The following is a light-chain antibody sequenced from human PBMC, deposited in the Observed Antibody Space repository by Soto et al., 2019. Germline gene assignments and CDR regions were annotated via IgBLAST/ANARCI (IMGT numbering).Light chain of an antibody. CDR2: GAS. V-gene: IGKV3-15*01. Sequence: EIVMTQSPATLSVSPGERATLSCRASQSVSSNLAWYQQKPGQAPRLLIYGASTRATGIPARFSGSGSGTEFTLTISSLQSEDFAVYYCQQHNNWPSVAFGQGTKVEIK. CDR1: QSVSSN. CDR3: QQHNNWPSVA. J-gene: IGKJ1*01.